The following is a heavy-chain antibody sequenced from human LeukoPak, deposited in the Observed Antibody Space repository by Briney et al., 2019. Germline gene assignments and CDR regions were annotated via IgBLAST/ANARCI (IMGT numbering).Heavy chain of an antibody. Sequence: QPGRSLRLSCAASGFIFSSYGMHWVRQAPGKGLEWVAVISSDGSNKYYADSVKGRFIISRDNSKNTLYLQMNSLRAEDTAVYYCATVPYCNNGVCYRRFYLDYWGQGTVVTVSS. CDR2: ISSDGSNK. CDR1: GFIFSSYG. D-gene: IGHD2-8*01. CDR3: ATVPYCNNGVCYRRFYLDY. J-gene: IGHJ4*02. V-gene: IGHV3-30*03.